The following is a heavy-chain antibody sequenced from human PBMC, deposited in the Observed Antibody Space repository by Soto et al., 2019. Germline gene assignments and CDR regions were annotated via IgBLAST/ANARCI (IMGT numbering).Heavy chain of an antibody. CDR1: GGTFSSYT. CDR3: ARDGVVPAAIPIWFDP. V-gene: IGHV1-69*04. Sequence: GASVKVSCKASGGTFSSYTISWVRQAPGQGLEWMGRIIPILGIANYAQKFQGRVTITADKSTSTAYMELSSLRSEDTAVYYCARDGVVPAAIPIWFDPWGQGTLVTVSS. J-gene: IGHJ5*02. D-gene: IGHD2-2*01. CDR2: IIPILGIA.